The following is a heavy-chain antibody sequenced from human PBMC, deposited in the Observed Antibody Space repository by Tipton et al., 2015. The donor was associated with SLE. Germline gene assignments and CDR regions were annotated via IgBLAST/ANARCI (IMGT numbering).Heavy chain of an antibody. CDR3: AKEGGYDFWSGYRGGY. CDR2: IYYSGST. D-gene: IGHD3-3*01. CDR1: GGSISSHY. V-gene: IGHV4-59*11. Sequence: TLSLTCTVSGGSISSHYWSWIRQPPGKGLEWIGYIYYSGSTNYNPSLKSRVTISVDTSKNQFSLRLSSVTAADTAVYYCAKEGGYDFWSGYRGGYWGQGTLVTVSS. J-gene: IGHJ4*02.